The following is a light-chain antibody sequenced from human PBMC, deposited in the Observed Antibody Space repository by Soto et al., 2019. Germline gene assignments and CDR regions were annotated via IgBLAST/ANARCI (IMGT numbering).Light chain of an antibody. CDR2: EVS. J-gene: IGLJ3*02. Sequence: QSVLTQPASVSGSPGQSITIYCTGTSSDVGDYGYVSWYQQYAGKAPKMMIYEVSNRPSGVSNRFSGSKSGNTASLTISGLQAEYEADYYCSSYRSSDTLLFGGGTQLTV. CDR1: SSDVGDYGY. CDR3: SSYRSSDTLL. V-gene: IGLV2-14*01.